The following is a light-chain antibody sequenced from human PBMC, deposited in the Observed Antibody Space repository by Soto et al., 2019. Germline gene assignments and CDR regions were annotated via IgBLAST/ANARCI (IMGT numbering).Light chain of an antibody. Sequence: DIQLTQSPSFLSASVGDRVTITCRASQGISTFLAWYQQKPGKAPKLLIYAASILQSGVPSRFRGSGSGTDFTLTISRLQPEDFATYFCQQIYSAPLTFGGGTKVHIK. CDR3: QQIYSAPLT. CDR2: AAS. J-gene: IGKJ4*01. V-gene: IGKV1-9*01. CDR1: QGISTF.